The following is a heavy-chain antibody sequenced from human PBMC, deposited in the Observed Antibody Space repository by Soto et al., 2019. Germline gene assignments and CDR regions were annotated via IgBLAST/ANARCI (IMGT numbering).Heavy chain of an antibody. V-gene: IGHV4-59*12. D-gene: IGHD7-27*01. Sequence: PSETLSLTCTVSGGSISSYYWSWIRQPPGKGLEWIGYMYNTGSTIYNPSLKSRVTISVDRSKNQFSLKLSSVTAADTAVYYCARVPGPWGQGTLVTVSS. CDR2: MYNTGST. J-gene: IGHJ5*02. CDR3: ARVPGP. CDR1: GGSISSYY.